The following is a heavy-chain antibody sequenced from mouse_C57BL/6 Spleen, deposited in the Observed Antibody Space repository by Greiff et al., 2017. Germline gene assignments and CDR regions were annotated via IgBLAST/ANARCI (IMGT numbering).Heavy chain of an antibody. CDR2: INPGSGST. Sequence: VQLLQPGAELVKPGASVKMSCKASGYTFTSYWITWVKQRPGQGLEWIGDINPGSGSTNYNEKFKGKATLTVDTSSSTAYMQLSSLTSEDSAVYYCASGGYDGAWFAYWGQGTLVTVSA. J-gene: IGHJ3*01. V-gene: IGHV1-55*01. D-gene: IGHD2-2*01. CDR1: GYTFTSYW. CDR3: ASGGYDGAWFAY.